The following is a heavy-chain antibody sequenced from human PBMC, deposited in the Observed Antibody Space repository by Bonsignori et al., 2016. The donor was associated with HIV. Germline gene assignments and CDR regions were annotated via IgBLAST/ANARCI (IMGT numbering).Heavy chain of an antibody. Sequence: SETLSLTCTVSGGSISSSSYYWGWIRQPPGKGLEWIGSIYYSGSTYYNPSLKSRVTISVDTSKNQFSLKLSSVTAADTAVYYCARDIGEYSYGSWGQGTMVTVSS. CDR1: GGSISSSSYY. CDR2: IYYSGST. D-gene: IGHD5-18*01. CDR3: ARDIGEYSYGS. V-gene: IGHV4-39*07. J-gene: IGHJ3*01.